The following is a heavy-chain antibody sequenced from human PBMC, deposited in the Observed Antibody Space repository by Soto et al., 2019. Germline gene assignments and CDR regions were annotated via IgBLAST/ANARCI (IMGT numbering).Heavy chain of an antibody. CDR3: ASGWRVDAFDI. Sequence: EVQLVESGGGLVQPGGSLRLSCAASGFTVSSNYMSWVRQAPGKGLERVSVIYSGGSTYYADSLKGRFTISRQNSKNTLYLQMNSLRAEDTAVYYCASGWRVDAFDIWGQGTMVTVSS. V-gene: IGHV3-53*04. CDR2: IYSGGST. D-gene: IGHD3-3*01. CDR1: GFTVSSNY. J-gene: IGHJ3*02.